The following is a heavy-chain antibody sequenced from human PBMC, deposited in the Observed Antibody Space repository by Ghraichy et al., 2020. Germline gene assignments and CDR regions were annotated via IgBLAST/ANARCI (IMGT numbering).Heavy chain of an antibody. CDR3: ARGPSLGYCSGGSCYDTYYYYGMDV. J-gene: IGHJ6*02. Sequence: GSLSLTCTVSGGSVSSGSYYWSWIRQPPGKGLEWIGYIYYSGSTNYNPSLKSRVTISVDTSKNQFSLKLSSVTAADTAVYYCARGPSLGYCSGGSCYDTYYYYGMDVWDQGTTVTVSS. D-gene: IGHD2-15*01. CDR1: GGSVSSGSYY. V-gene: IGHV4-61*01. CDR2: IYYSGST.